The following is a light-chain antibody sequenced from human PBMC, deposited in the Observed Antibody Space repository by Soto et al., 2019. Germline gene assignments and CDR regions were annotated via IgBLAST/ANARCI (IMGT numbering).Light chain of an antibody. Sequence: EIVLTQSPGTLSLSPGERATLSCRASQSSSTYLAWYQQKPGQTPRLLIYGASSRATGIPDRFSASGSGTDFTLTISRLEPEDFAVYYCQQYSSSPRWTFGQGTKVEIK. CDR2: GAS. CDR3: QQYSSSPRWT. CDR1: QSSSTY. J-gene: IGKJ1*01. V-gene: IGKV3-20*01.